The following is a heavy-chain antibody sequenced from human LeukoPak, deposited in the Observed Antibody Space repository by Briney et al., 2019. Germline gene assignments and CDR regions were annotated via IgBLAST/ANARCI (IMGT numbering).Heavy chain of an antibody. CDR1: GFTFSSYS. V-gene: IGHV3-48*01. D-gene: IGHD7-27*01. CDR2: ITSSSSTI. CDR3: ATTGDGLTIDY. Sequence: GSLRLSCAVSGFTFSSYSMNWVRQAPGKGLEWVSFITSSSSTIYYADSVKGRFTISRDNAKNSLYLQMNSLRAEDTAVYYCATTGDGLTIDYWGQGTLVTVSS. J-gene: IGHJ4*02.